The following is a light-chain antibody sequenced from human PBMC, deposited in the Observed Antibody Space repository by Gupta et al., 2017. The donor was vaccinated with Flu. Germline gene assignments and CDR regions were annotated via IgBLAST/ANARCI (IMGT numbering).Light chain of an antibody. J-gene: IGKJ2*01. CDR2: AAS. Sequence: AIEMTQSPSSLSASVGDRVTLSCRASQSIRNYLGWYQQKPGKAPKLLIYAASRVHSGVPSRFSGSGYCTDFTLTISSRQPEDFATYYCRQEDNSPYIFGQGTKMDIK. CDR3: RQEDNSPYI. CDR1: QSIRNY. V-gene: IGKV1-6*01.